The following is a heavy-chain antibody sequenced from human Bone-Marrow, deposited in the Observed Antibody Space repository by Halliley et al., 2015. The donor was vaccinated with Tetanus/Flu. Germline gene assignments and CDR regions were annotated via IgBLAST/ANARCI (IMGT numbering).Heavy chain of an antibody. CDR2: ISSDGSAK. CDR3: AKDRETGAYYIKDGVRIPRVGFGMAV. V-gene: IGHV3-11*01. J-gene: IGHJ6*02. D-gene: IGHD7-27*01. CDR1: GFTFSDNY. Sequence: SLRLSCAASGFTFSDNYMSWIRQVPGKGLEWISYISSDGSAKDYADSVRGRFAISWDNAKNSLNLQMNTLTAEDTAVYYCAKDRETGAYYIKDGVRIPRVGFGMAVWGQGTSVAVSS.